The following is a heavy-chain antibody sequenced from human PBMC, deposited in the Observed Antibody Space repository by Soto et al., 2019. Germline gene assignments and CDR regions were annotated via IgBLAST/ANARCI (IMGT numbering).Heavy chain of an antibody. J-gene: IGHJ4*02. D-gene: IGHD2-2*01. V-gene: IGHV4-31*03. Sequence: SETLSLTCTVSGGSITRGGYYWSWIRQHPGKGLEWIGYIYNSGTTYYNPSLKSRVTISVDTSKNQFSLKLSSVTAADTAVYYCARAVLPATGPFDYWGQGTLVTVSS. CDR2: IYNSGTT. CDR1: GGSITRGGYY. CDR3: ARAVLPATGPFDY.